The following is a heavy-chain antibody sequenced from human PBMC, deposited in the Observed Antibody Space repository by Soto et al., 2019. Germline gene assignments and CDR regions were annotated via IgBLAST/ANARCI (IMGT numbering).Heavy chain of an antibody. Sequence: SETLSLTCTVSGGSISSYYWSWIRQPPGKGLEWIGYIYDSGSTNYNPSLKSRVTISVATSKSQFSLKLSSVTAADTAAYYCARDRAYYESSGLYFDYWGQGTLVTVAS. D-gene: IGHD3-22*01. CDR1: GGSISSYY. V-gene: IGHV4-59*01. CDR3: ARDRAYYESSGLYFDY. CDR2: IYDSGST. J-gene: IGHJ4*02.